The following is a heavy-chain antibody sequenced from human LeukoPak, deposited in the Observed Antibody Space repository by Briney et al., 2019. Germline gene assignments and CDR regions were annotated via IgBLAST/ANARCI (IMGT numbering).Heavy chain of an antibody. CDR2: IWYDGSNK. D-gene: IGHD1-26*01. CDR3: AKDSTGGIGAFDI. V-gene: IGHV3-33*06. J-gene: IGHJ3*02. CDR1: GFTFSSYG. Sequence: PGRSLRLSCAASGFTFSSYGMHWVRQAPGKGLEWVAVIWYDGSNKYYADSVKGRFTISRDNSKNTLYLQMNSLRAGDTAVYYCAKDSTGGIGAFDIWGQGTMVTVSS.